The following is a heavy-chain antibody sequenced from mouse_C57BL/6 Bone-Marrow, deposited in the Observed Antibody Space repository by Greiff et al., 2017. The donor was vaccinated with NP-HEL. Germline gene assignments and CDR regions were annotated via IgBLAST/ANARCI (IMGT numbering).Heavy chain of an antibody. Sequence: EVQLQQSGPELVKPGASVKISCKASGYSFTDYNMNWVKQSNGKSLEWIGVINPNYGTTSYNQKFKGKSTLTVDQSSSTAYMQLNSLTSEDSAVYYCASQVPSGSSPSYWYFDVWGTGTTVTVSS. J-gene: IGHJ1*03. V-gene: IGHV1-39*01. CDR1: GYSFTDYN. CDR2: INPNYGTT. CDR3: ASQVPSGSSPSYWYFDV. D-gene: IGHD1-1*01.